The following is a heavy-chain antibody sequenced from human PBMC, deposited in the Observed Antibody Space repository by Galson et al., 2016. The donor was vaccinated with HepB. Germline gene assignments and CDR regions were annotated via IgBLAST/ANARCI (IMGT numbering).Heavy chain of an antibody. J-gene: IGHJ5*02. CDR2: ISYSRSNK. CDR3: AKDRVKVATLNWFDP. V-gene: IGHV3-30*18. Sequence: SLRLSCAASGFTFSNYGMHWVRQAPGKGLEWVAVISYSRSNKYYADSVKGRFTISRDNFKNTLYLQMNSLRAEDTAVYYCAKDRVKVATLNWFDPWGQGTLVTVSS. CDR1: GFTFSNYG. D-gene: IGHD1-26*01.